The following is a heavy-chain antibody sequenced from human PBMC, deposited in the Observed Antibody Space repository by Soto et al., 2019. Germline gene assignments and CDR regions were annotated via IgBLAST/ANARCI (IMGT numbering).Heavy chain of an antibody. CDR1: GGSISSGGYY. Sequence: SDTLSLTCTVSGGSISSGGYYLSWIRHHPGKCLEWIGYIYYSGSTYHNPSLKSRVTISVDTSKNQFSLKLTSVTAAYTAVYYCARVRGGGPFDHWAQGTLVTVSS. CDR3: ARVRGGGPFDH. J-gene: IGHJ4*02. D-gene: IGHD1-26*01. CDR2: IYYSGST. V-gene: IGHV4-31*03.